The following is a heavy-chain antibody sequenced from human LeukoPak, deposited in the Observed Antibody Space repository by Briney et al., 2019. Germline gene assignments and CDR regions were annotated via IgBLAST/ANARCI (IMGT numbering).Heavy chain of an antibody. Sequence: SETLSLTCTVSGGSISSYYWSWIRQPVGKGLEWIGRIYTSGSTNYNPSLKSRVTMSVDTSKNQFSLKLSSVTAADTAVYYCARVSAAGFPFDYWGQGTLVTVSS. V-gene: IGHV4-4*07. CDR1: GGSISSYY. CDR2: IYTSGST. J-gene: IGHJ4*02. D-gene: IGHD6-13*01. CDR3: ARVSAAGFPFDY.